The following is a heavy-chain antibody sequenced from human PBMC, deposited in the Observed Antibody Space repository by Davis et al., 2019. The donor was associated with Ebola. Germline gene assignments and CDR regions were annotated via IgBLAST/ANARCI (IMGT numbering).Heavy chain of an antibody. CDR3: ARLVGAKRFDP. Sequence: LRLSCTVSGGSISSGDYYWSWIRQPPGKGLEWIGYIYYSGSTNYNPSLKSRVTMSVDTSKNQFSLKLSSVTAADTAVYYCARLVGAKRFDPWGQGTLVTVSS. V-gene: IGHV4-30-4*08. D-gene: IGHD1-26*01. CDR1: GGSISSGDYY. J-gene: IGHJ5*02. CDR2: IYYSGST.